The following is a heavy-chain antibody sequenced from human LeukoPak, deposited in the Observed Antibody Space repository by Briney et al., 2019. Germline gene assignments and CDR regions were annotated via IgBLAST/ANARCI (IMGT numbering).Heavy chain of an antibody. Sequence: SETLSLTCTVSGVSINSNYYYWSWIRQPPGKGLEWIGEINHSGSTNYNPSLKSRVTISVDTSKNQFSLKLSSVTAADTAVYHCARARIAAAGPDAFDIWGQGTMVTVSS. CDR3: ARARIAAAGPDAFDI. J-gene: IGHJ3*02. CDR2: INHSGST. V-gene: IGHV4-39*07. CDR1: GVSINSNYYY. D-gene: IGHD6-13*01.